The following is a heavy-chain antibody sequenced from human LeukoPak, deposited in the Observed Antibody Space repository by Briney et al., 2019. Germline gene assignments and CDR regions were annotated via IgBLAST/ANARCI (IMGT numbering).Heavy chain of an antibody. J-gene: IGHJ4*02. CDR3: AREDYVWGSYRSYYFDY. CDR2: INPSGGST. V-gene: IGHV1-46*01. Sequence: GASVKVSCKASGYTFTSYYMHWVRQAPGQGLEWMGIINPSGGSTSYAQKFQGRVTMTRDMSTSTVYMELSSLRSEDTAVYYCAREDYVWGSYRSYYFDYWGQGTLVTVSS. D-gene: IGHD3-16*02. CDR1: GYTFTSYY.